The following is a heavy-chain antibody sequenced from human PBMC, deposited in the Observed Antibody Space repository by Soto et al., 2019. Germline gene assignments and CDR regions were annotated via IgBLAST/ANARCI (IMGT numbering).Heavy chain of an antibody. CDR2: ISSSSSYI. CDR3: AREVEPTYYFDY. CDR1: GCTFSSYS. D-gene: IGHD1-1*01. J-gene: IGHJ4*02. V-gene: IGHV3-21*01. Sequence: EVQLVESGGGLVKPGGSLRLSCAASGCTFSSYSRNWVRQAPGKGLEWVSSISSSSSYIYYADSVKGRFTISRDNAKNSLYLQMNSLRAEDTAVYYCAREVEPTYYFDYWGQGTLVTVSS.